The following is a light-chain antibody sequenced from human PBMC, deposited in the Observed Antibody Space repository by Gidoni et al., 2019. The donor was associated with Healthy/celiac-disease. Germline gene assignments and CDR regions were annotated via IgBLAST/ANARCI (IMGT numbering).Light chain of an antibody. CDR3: QQYNSYSIT. V-gene: IGKV1-5*03. Sequence: DIQMTQSPSTLSASVGDRVTITCLASQSISSWLAWYQQKPGKAPKLLIYKASSLESGVPSRFSGSGSGTEFTLTISSLQPDDFATYYCQQYNSYSITFXQXTRLEIK. CDR1: QSISSW. J-gene: IGKJ5*01. CDR2: KAS.